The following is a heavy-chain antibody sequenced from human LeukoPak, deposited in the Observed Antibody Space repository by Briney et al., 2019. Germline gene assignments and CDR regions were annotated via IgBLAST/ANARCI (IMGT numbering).Heavy chain of an antibody. D-gene: IGHD2-21*02. J-gene: IGHJ3*02. Sequence: ASVKVSCKAPGYTFTGYYMHWVRQAPGQGLEWMGWINPNSGGTNYAQKFQGWVTMTRDTSISTAYMELSRLRSDDTAVYYCARDLLDCGGDCFRENYAFDIWGQGTMVTVSS. CDR2: INPNSGGT. V-gene: IGHV1-2*04. CDR3: ARDLLDCGGDCFRENYAFDI. CDR1: GYTFTGYY.